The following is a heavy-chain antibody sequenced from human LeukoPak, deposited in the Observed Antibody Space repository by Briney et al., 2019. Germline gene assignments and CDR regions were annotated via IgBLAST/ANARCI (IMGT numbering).Heavy chain of an antibody. D-gene: IGHD3-3*01. CDR1: GYTFTGYY. Sequence: ASVKVSCKASGYTFTGYYMHWVRQAPGQGLEWMGWISAYNGNTNYAQKLQGRVTMTTDTSTSTAYMELRSLRSDDTAVYYCARAPLGDFWSGYYNQNWFDPWGQGTLVTVSS. V-gene: IGHV1-18*04. CDR3: ARAPLGDFWSGYYNQNWFDP. CDR2: ISAYNGNT. J-gene: IGHJ5*02.